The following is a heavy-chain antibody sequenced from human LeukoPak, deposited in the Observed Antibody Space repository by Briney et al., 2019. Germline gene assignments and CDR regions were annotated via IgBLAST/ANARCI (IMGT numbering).Heavy chain of an antibody. CDR1: GFTFSSYS. V-gene: IGHV3-21*01. CDR2: ISSSSSYI. J-gene: IGHJ4*02. D-gene: IGHD5-18*01. CDR3: AREGDTWYYFDY. Sequence: SGGSLRLSCAASGFTFSSYSMNWVRQAPGKGLEWVSSISSSSSYIHYADSVKGRFAISRDNAKNSLYLQMNSLRAEDTGVYYCAREGDTWYYFDYWGQGTLVTVSS.